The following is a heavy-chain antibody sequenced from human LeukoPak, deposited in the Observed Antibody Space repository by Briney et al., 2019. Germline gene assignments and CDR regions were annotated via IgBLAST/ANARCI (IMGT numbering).Heavy chain of an antibody. D-gene: IGHD6-19*01. J-gene: IGHJ4*02. CDR3: AKERYSSGWSDSFDY. Sequence: GGSLRLSCAASGFTVSSNYMSWVRQAPGKGLEWVSVIYSGGSTYYADSVKGRFTISRDNSKNTLYLQMNSLRAEDTAVYYCAKERYSSGWSDSFDYWGQGTLVTVSS. V-gene: IGHV3-66*01. CDR2: IYSGGST. CDR1: GFTVSSNY.